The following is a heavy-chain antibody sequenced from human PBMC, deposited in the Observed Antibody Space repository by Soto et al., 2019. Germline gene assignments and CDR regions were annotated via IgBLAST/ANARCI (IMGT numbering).Heavy chain of an antibody. CDR3: ARDFIVGAPDYFDY. Sequence: QVQLVESGGGVVQPGRSLSLSCAASGFTFSDYPMHWVRQAPCKGLEWVAVISYDGRVKYYVDSVKGRFTISRDDSKNALYLQMTSLRVDDTAVYYCARDFIVGAPDYFDYWGQGTLVTVSS. J-gene: IGHJ4*02. D-gene: IGHD1-26*01. V-gene: IGHV3-30*04. CDR2: ISYDGRVK. CDR1: GFTFSDYP.